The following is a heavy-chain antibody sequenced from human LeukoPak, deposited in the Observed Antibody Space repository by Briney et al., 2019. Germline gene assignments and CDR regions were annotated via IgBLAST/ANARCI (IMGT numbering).Heavy chain of an antibody. CDR1: GGSFSGYY. CDR3: ATQSSGYYWYFDL. D-gene: IGHD6-19*01. V-gene: IGHV4-59*10. J-gene: IGHJ2*01. Sequence: SETLSLTCAVYGGSFSGYYWSWIRQPAGKGLEWIGRIYTSGSTNYNPSLKSRVTMSVDTSKNQFSLKLSSVTAADTAVYYCATQSSGYYWYFDLWGRGTLVTVSS. CDR2: IYTSGST.